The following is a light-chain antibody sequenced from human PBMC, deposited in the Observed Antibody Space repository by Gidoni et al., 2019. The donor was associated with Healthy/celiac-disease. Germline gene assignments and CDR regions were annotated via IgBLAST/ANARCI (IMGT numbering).Light chain of an antibody. CDR1: QRGSSSY. CDR2: GAS. V-gene: IGKV3-20*01. Sequence: EIVFTQSPSTLSLSPGEGATHSCRASQRGSSSYLAWYQQKPGQAPRLLIYGASSRATGIPDRFSGSGSGTDFTLTIIRLEPEDFAVYYCQQYGSSPPVTFGPGTKVEIK. J-gene: IGKJ3*01. CDR3: QQYGSSPPVT.